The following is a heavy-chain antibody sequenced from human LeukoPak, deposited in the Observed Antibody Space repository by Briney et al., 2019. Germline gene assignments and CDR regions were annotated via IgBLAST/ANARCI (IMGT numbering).Heavy chain of an antibody. J-gene: IGHJ4*02. CDR3: ARARGYYDILTGHHALYYFDY. Sequence: ASVKVSCKASGYTFTSYDINWVRQATGQGLEWMGWMNPNSGNTGYAQKFQGRVTITRNTSISTAYLELSSLRSEDTAVYYCARARGYYDILTGHHALYYFDYWGQGTLVTVSS. CDR2: MNPNSGNT. V-gene: IGHV1-8*03. D-gene: IGHD3-9*01. CDR1: GYTFTSYD.